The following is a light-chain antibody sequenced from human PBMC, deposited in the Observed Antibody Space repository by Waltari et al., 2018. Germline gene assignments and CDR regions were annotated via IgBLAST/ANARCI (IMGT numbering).Light chain of an antibody. CDR1: QSIDSF. CDR3: QQSYSTPVT. CDR2: AAS. Sequence: TCRARQSIDSFLNWYQQKPGKAPKVLIYAASSLQSGVPPRFSGSVSGTEFTFTISSREPEDFATYYCQQSYSTPVTFGGGTKVDMK. V-gene: IGKV1-39*01. J-gene: IGKJ4*01.